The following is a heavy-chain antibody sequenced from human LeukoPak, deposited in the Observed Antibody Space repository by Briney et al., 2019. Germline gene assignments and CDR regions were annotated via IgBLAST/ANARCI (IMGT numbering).Heavy chain of an antibody. J-gene: IGHJ6*02. Sequence: PGGTLRLSCAASGFTFGDYCTSCIREAPRKRLEWVSYISISVSTIYYADSVKGRFTISRDNAKNSLYLQMNSLRAEDPAVYYCERARVDSSSWYRYDYYYYGMDVWGQGTTVTVSS. D-gene: IGHD6-13*01. CDR1: GFTFGDYC. CDR3: ERARVDSSSWYRYDYYYYGMDV. V-gene: IGHV3-11*01. CDR2: ISISVSTI.